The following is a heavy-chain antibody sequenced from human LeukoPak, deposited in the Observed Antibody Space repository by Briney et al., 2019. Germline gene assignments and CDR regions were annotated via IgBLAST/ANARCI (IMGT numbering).Heavy chain of an antibody. J-gene: IGHJ2*01. V-gene: IGHV3-64*01. D-gene: IGHD2-15*01. CDR3: ARERYCSGGSCMNWYFDL. CDR2: ISSNGGST. Sequence: QPGGSLRLSCAASGFTFSSYAMHWVRQAPGKGLEYVSAISSNGGSTYYANSVKGRFTISRDNSKNTLYLQMGSLRAEDMAVYYCARERYCSGGSCMNWYFDLWGRGTLVTVSS. CDR1: GFTFSSYA.